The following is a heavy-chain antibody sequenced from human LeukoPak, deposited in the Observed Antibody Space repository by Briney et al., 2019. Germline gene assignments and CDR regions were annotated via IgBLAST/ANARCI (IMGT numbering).Heavy chain of an antibody. Sequence: PGGSLRLSCAASGFNVTTNYMSWVRQAPGKGLEWVAVISYDGSNKYYADSVKGRFTISRDNSKNTLYLQMNSLRAEDTAVYYCARGFDYGSMDVWGQGATVTVSS. J-gene: IGHJ6*02. V-gene: IGHV3-30*03. CDR3: ARGFDYGSMDV. D-gene: IGHD3-10*01. CDR2: ISYDGSNK. CDR1: GFNVTTNY.